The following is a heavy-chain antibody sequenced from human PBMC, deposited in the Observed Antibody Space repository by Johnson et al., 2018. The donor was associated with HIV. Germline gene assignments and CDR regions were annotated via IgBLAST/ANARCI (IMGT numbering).Heavy chain of an antibody. CDR1: GFTFSSYA. CDR2: ISYDGSNQ. CDR3: ARDRGWELLLGAFDI. V-gene: IGHV3-30*04. J-gene: IGHJ3*02. D-gene: IGHD1-26*01. Sequence: QVQLVESGGGVVQPGRSLRLSCAASGFTFSSYAMHCVRQAPGKGLEWVAVISYDGSNQYYADSVTGRFTISRDNSKNTLYLQMNSLRAEDTAVYYCARDRGWELLLGAFDIWGQGTMVTVSS.